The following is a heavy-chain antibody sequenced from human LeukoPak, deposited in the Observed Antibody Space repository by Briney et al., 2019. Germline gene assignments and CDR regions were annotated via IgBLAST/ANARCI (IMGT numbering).Heavy chain of an antibody. CDR2: MNPNNGNT. Sequence: ASVKVSCKASGYTFTRYYMHWVRQATGHGLEWMGWMNPNNGNTDYAQKFQGRVTLTRDTSISTAYMELISLRSEDTAVYYCARGAPFYYDSTLDIWGQGTMVTVSS. CDR3: ARGAPFYYDSTLDI. CDR1: GYTFTRYY. D-gene: IGHD3-22*01. V-gene: IGHV1-8*02. J-gene: IGHJ3*02.